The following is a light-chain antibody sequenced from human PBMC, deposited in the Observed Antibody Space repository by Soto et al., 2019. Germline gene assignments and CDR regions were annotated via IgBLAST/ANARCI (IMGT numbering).Light chain of an antibody. V-gene: IGKV3-11*01. CDR1: QSVSNY. CDR2: DAS. Sequence: EIVLTQSPATLSLSPGERASLSSRASQSVSNYLTWNQQKPGQAPKLLIYDASNRATGIPARFSGSGSGTEFTLTISSLQPDDFATYYCQHYNSYSEAFGQGTKVDIK. J-gene: IGKJ1*01. CDR3: QHYNSYSEA.